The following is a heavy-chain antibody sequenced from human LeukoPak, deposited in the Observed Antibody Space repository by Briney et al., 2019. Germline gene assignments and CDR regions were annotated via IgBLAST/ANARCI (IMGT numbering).Heavy chain of an antibody. J-gene: IGHJ4*02. V-gene: IGHV1-2*02. CDR3: ATARPGDAFDY. CDR2: INPNSGGT. CDR1: GYTFTGYY. Sequence: ASVKVSCKASGYTFTGYYMHSVRQAPRQGLEWMGWINPNSGGTNYAQKFQGRVTMTRDTSISTAYMELSRLRSDDTAVYYSATARPGDAFDYWGQGTLVTVSS. D-gene: IGHD7-27*01.